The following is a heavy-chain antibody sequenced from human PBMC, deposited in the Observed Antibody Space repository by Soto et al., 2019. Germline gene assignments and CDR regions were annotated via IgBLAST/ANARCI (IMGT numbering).Heavy chain of an antibody. Sequence: SETLSLTCTVSGGSTSSGGYYWSWIHQHPGKGLEWIGYIYYSGSTYYNPSLKSRVTISVDTSKNQFSLKLSSVTAADTAVYYCARDRVRHYDFWSGYPRRDYYYGMDVWGQGTTVTVSS. J-gene: IGHJ6*02. V-gene: IGHV4-31*03. CDR3: ARDRVRHYDFWSGYPRRDYYYGMDV. CDR1: GGSTSSGGYY. D-gene: IGHD3-3*01. CDR2: IYYSGST.